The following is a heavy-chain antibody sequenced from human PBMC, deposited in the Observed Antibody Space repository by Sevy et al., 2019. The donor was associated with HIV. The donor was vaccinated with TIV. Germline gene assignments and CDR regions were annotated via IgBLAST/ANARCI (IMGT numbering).Heavy chain of an antibody. CDR1: GYTFTSYD. CDR2: MNPNSGNT. V-gene: IGHV1-8*01. D-gene: IGHD6-13*01. CDR3: ARGGGSSWYGPSLDAFDI. Sequence: ASVVSCKASGYTFTSYDINWVRQATGQGLEWMGWMNPNSGNTGYAQKFQGRVNMTRNTSISTAYMELSSLRSEDTAVYYCARGGGSSWYGPSLDAFDIWGQGTMVTVSS. J-gene: IGHJ3*02.